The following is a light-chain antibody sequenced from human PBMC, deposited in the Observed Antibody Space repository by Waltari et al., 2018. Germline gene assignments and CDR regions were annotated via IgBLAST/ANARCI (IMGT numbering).Light chain of an antibody. CDR2: GGS. J-gene: IGKJ4*01. CDR1: QGIRNY. CDR3: QQYENSPLT. Sequence: DIQMTQSPSSLSASVGDRVTITCRASQGIRNYLVWFQQKPGKAPKSLIYGGSSLQSGVPDRFSGSGSGTDFTLTIGRLEPEDYAVYYCQQYENSPLTFGGGTQVETK. V-gene: IGKV1-16*01.